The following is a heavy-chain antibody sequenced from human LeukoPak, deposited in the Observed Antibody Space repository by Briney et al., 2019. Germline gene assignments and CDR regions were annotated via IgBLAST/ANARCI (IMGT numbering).Heavy chain of an antibody. D-gene: IGHD5-18*01. V-gene: IGHV4-61*08. J-gene: IGHJ4*02. Sequence: SETLSLTCTVSGGSISSGGYYWSWIRQPPGKGLEWIGYIYYSGSTNYNPSLKSRVTISVDTSKNQFSLKLSSVTAADTAVYYCARGGIQLWSYFDYWGQGTLVTVSS. CDR3: ARGGIQLWSYFDY. CDR1: GGSISSGGYY. CDR2: IYYSGST.